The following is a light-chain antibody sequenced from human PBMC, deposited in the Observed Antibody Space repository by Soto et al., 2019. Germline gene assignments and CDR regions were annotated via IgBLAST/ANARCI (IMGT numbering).Light chain of an antibody. V-gene: IGKV3-15*01. CDR2: DAS. Sequence: EIVMTQSPATLSVSPGERATLSCRASQSISTKLAWYQQKPGQAPRLIIYDASTRATGLPARFSGGGSGTEFTLTISSLQYKDVELYYCQQYHNWPPWTFGQGTKVELK. CDR1: QSISTK. J-gene: IGKJ1*01. CDR3: QQYHNWPPWT.